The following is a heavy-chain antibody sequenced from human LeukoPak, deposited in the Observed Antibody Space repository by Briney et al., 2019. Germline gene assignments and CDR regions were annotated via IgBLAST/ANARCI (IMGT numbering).Heavy chain of an antibody. Sequence: GGSLRLSCAASGFTFRNYAMTWVRHVPGKGLEWVSYISSSGGSTYYPDSVRGRFTISRDNSKNTLYLQMNSLRAEDTAVYYCAKGMRGFGWTFEIWGQGTMVTVSS. CDR2: ISSSGGST. D-gene: IGHD2-8*01. CDR3: AKGMRGFGWTFEI. CDR1: GFTFRNYA. J-gene: IGHJ3*02. V-gene: IGHV3-23*01.